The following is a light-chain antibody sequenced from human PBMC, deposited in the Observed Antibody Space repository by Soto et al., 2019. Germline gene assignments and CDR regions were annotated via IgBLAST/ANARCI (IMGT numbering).Light chain of an antibody. Sequence: DIQMTQSPSSLSASVGDRVTITCRASQSISSWLAWYQQKPRKAPKLLIYKASSLESGVPSRFSGSGSGTEFTLTISSLRPDDFATYYCQQYNSYSRTFGQGTKVDIK. V-gene: IGKV1-5*03. CDR2: KAS. CDR1: QSISSW. CDR3: QQYNSYSRT. J-gene: IGKJ1*01.